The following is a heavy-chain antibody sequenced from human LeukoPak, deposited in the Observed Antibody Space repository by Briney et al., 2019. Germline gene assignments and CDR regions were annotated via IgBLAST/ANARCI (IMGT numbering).Heavy chain of an antibody. Sequence: GGSLRLSCAASGFTLSSYTMDWVRQAPGKGLEWLSYIRIPTGALYYADSVKGRFTISRDNAKNSLYLQMNNLRAEDTAVYYCVRGKSVYYYDNSGYFDSWGQGTLVTVSS. D-gene: IGHD3-22*01. CDR2: IRIPTGAL. CDR1: GFTLSSYT. CDR3: VRGKSVYYYDNSGYFDS. V-gene: IGHV3-48*01. J-gene: IGHJ4*02.